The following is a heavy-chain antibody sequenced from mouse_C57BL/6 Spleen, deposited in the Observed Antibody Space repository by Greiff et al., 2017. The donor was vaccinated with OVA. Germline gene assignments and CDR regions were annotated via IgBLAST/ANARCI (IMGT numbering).Heavy chain of an antibody. CDR1: GYTFTSYW. V-gene: IGHV1-55*01. Sequence: QVQLQQPGAELVKPGASVKMSCKASGYTFTSYWITWVKQRPGQGLEWIGDIYPGSGSTNYNEKFKSKATLTVDTSSSTAYMQLSSLTSEDSAVYYCAREELRSNYFYAMDYWGQGTSVTVSS. J-gene: IGHJ4*01. D-gene: IGHD2-5*01. CDR2: IYPGSGST. CDR3: AREELRSNYFYAMDY.